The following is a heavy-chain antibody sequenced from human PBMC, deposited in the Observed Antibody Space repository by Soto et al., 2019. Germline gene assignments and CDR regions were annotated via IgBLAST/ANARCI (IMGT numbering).Heavy chain of an antibody. CDR1: GGSISSYY. V-gene: IGHV4-59*01. J-gene: IGHJ6*02. CDR3: ARVKARYYYGMDV. Sequence: SETLSLTCTVSGGSISSYYWSWIRQPPGKGLEWIGYIYYSGSTNYNPSLKSRVTISVDTSKNQFSLKLSSVTAADTAVYYCARVKARYYYGMDVWGQGTTVTVS. CDR2: IYYSGST.